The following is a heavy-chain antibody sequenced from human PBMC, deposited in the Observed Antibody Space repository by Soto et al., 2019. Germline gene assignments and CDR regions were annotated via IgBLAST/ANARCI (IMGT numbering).Heavy chain of an antibody. Sequence: EVKLVESGGGLVQRGGSLRLSCAASGFTFSNFWMSWVRQAPGEGLEWVASIKPDGSERDYVDAVRGRFTISRDNAKNSLYLQMNSPRADDTAFYYCARDVIWGQGSLVSVSS. CDR3: ARDVI. J-gene: IGHJ4*02. CDR1: GFTFSNFW. CDR2: IKPDGSER. V-gene: IGHV3-7*05.